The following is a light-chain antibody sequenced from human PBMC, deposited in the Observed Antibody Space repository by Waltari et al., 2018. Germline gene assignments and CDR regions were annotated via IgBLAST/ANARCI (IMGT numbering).Light chain of an antibody. Sequence: EIVLTQSPGTLSLSPWERATLSCWASQSVGRSLAWYQQKRGQAPRLLIYCASTRATGVPDRFSGSGSGTDFSLTISRLEPEDFAVYYCQHYVRLPVTFGQGTKVEI. CDR2: CAS. J-gene: IGKJ1*01. CDR3: QHYVRLPVT. CDR1: QSVGRS. V-gene: IGKV3-20*01.